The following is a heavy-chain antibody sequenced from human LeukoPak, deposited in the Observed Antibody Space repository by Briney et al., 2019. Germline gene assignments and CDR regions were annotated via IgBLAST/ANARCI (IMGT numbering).Heavy chain of an antibody. Sequence: GASVKVSCKVSGYALTELSMHWVRQAPGKGLEWMGGFDLEDGETVYAQKFQGRVTMTTDTSTSTAYMELRSLRSDDTAVYYCARVALGVGAIYFDYWGQGTLVTVSS. V-gene: IGHV1-24*01. D-gene: IGHD1-26*01. CDR3: ARVALGVGAIYFDY. CDR2: FDLEDGET. CDR1: GYALTELS. J-gene: IGHJ4*02.